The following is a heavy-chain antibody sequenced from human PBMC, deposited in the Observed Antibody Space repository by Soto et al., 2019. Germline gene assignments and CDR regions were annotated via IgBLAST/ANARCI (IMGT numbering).Heavy chain of an antibody. CDR2: IWYDGSNK. V-gene: IGHV3-33*01. CDR3: ARDWHYCDSSGYYSFDY. J-gene: IGHJ4*02. D-gene: IGHD3-22*01. Sequence: GGSLRLSCAASGFTFSSYGMHWVRQAPGKGLEWVAVIWYDGSNKYYADSVKGRFTISRDNSKNTLYLQMNSLRAEDTAVYYCARDWHYCDSSGYYSFDYWGQGTLVTVSS. CDR1: GFTFSSYG.